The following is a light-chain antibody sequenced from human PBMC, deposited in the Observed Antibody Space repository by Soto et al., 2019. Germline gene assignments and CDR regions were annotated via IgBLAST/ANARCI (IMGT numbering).Light chain of an antibody. CDR2: DAS. CDR3: QQYNNWPLT. CDR1: RSVSSY. V-gene: IGKV3-11*01. Sequence: EIVLTQSPGTLSLSPGERATLSCRASRSVSSYLAWYQQKPGQAPRLLIYDASNRATGIPARFSGSGSGTDFTLTISSLEPEDFAVYYCQQYNNWPLTFGGGTKV. J-gene: IGKJ4*01.